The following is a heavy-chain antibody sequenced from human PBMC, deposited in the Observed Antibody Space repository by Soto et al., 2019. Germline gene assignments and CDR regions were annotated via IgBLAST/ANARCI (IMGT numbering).Heavy chain of an antibody. J-gene: IGHJ6*02. D-gene: IGHD6-13*01. CDR2: MNPNSGNT. V-gene: IGHV1-8*01. Sequence: ASVKVSCKASGYTFTSYDINWVRQATGQGLEWMGWMNPNSGNTGYAQKFQGRVTMTRNTSISTAYMELSSLRSEDTAVYYCASLLPAAGTDYYYGMDVWGQGTVVTVSS. CDR1: GYTFTSYD. CDR3: ASLLPAAGTDYYYGMDV.